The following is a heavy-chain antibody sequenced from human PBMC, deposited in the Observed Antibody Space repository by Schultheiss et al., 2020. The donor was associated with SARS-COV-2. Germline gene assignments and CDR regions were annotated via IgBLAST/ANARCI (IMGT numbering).Heavy chain of an antibody. D-gene: IGHD3-22*01. CDR2: ISAYNGNT. CDR1: GYTFTSYG. CDR3: ARSSQESPYYYDSSGLILPFDY. V-gene: IGHV1-18*01. J-gene: IGHJ4*02. Sequence: ASVKVSCKASGYTFTSYGISRVRQAPGQGLEWMGWISAYNGNTNYAQKLQGRVTMTTDTSTSTAYMELRSLRSDDTAVYYCARSSQESPYYYDSSGLILPFDYWGQGTLVTVSS.